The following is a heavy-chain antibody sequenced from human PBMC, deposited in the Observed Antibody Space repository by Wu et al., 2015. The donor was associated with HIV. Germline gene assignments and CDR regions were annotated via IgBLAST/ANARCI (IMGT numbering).Heavy chain of an antibody. CDR2: IIPISGTA. D-gene: IGHD6-19*01. V-gene: IGHV1-69*12. CDR3: ASPRSPGFSSAWPTYFDY. Sequence: QVQLVQSGPEVKKPGSSVRVSCKASGGTFSSYAFSWVRQAPGQGLEWMGGIIPISGTADYAQKFQGRITISADESTRTIYMHVRSLRSEDTAVYFCASPRSPGFSSAWPTYFDYWGQGTLVTVSS. J-gene: IGHJ4*02. CDR1: GGTFSSYA.